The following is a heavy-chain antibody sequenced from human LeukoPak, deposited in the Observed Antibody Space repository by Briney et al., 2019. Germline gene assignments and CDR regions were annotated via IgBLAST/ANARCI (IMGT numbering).Heavy chain of an antibody. CDR2: IRYDGSNK. Sequence: GGSLRLSCAASGFTFSSYGMHWVRQAPGKGLEWVAFIRYDGSNKYYADSVKGRFTISRDNSKNTLYLQMNSLRAEDTAVYYCAKDEDCSSTSCIDWGQGTLVTVSS. CDR1: GFTFSSYG. J-gene: IGHJ4*02. V-gene: IGHV3-30*02. CDR3: AKDEDCSSTSCID. D-gene: IGHD2-2*01.